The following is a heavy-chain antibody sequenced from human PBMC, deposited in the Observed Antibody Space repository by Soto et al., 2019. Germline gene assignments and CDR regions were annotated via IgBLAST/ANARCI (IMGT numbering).Heavy chain of an antibody. D-gene: IGHD1-1*01. CDR1: GFTFSYHP. V-gene: IGHV3-30-3*01. CDR3: ARGTTTSAFSAMDV. J-gene: IGHJ6*02. Sequence: QVQLVESGGGVVQPGRSLRLSCAASGFTFSYHPLNWVRQAPGKGLEWVAVISYDGDNKYIAESVKGRFTISRDNSKNTVSLQMNSLRAEDTAMYFCARGTTTSAFSAMDVWGQGTTVTVSS. CDR2: ISYDGDNK.